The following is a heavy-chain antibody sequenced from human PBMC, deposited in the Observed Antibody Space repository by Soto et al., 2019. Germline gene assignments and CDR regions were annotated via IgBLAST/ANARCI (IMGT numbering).Heavy chain of an antibody. CDR3: AVGYGSGWNRFDY. Sequence: QVQLVQSGAEVKKPGASVQVSCWASGYAFTSYAVHWVRQAPGQRLEWMGWINAGSGNTKYSQNLQGRVTITGATSASTADMEVSSLISEDTGVYYCAVGYGSGWNRFDYWGQGTLVTVSS. D-gene: IGHD6-19*01. CDR2: INAGSGNT. J-gene: IGHJ4*02. V-gene: IGHV1-3*01. CDR1: GYAFTSYA.